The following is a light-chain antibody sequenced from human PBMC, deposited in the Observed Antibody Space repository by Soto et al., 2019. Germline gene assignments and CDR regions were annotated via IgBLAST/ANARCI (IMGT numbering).Light chain of an antibody. Sequence: QSVLTQPASVSGSPGQSITISCTGTISDVGGYNYVSWHQQNPGKAPKLLIYEVTHRPSGVSDRFSGSKSGNTASLTISGLQAEDEADYYCSSYTSSTTLYVFGSGTKVTVL. CDR1: ISDVGGYNY. V-gene: IGLV2-14*01. CDR2: EVT. J-gene: IGLJ1*01. CDR3: SSYTSSTTLYV.